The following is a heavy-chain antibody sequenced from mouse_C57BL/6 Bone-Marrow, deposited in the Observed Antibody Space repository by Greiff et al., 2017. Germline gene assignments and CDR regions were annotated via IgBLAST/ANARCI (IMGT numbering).Heavy chain of an antibody. Sequence: QVQLQQPGAELVKPGASVKLSCKASGYTFTSYWMHWVKQRPGQGLEWIGMIHPNSGSTNYNETFKSKATLTVDKSSSTAYMQLSRLTSEDSAVYYCARRPLYYDYDGWYFDVWGTGTTVTVSS. J-gene: IGHJ1*03. CDR3: ARRPLYYDYDGWYFDV. CDR1: GYTFTSYW. D-gene: IGHD2-4*01. V-gene: IGHV1-64*01. CDR2: IHPNSGST.